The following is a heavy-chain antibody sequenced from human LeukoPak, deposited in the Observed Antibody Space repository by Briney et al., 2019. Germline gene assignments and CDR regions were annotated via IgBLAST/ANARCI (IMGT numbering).Heavy chain of an antibody. Sequence: PGGSLRLSCAASGFTFEDYAMSWVRQAPGKGPEWVYAVNWNGGATGYPDSVKGRFTISRDNAKNSLYLQMNSLRAEDTAFYYCARLSGTAFDYWGQGALVTASS. CDR3: ARLSGTAFDY. CDR2: VNWNGGAT. V-gene: IGHV3-20*04. CDR1: GFTFEDYA. D-gene: IGHD3-16*02. J-gene: IGHJ4*02.